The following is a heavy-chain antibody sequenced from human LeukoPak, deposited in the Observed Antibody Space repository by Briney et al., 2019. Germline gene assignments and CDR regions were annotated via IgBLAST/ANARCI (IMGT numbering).Heavy chain of an antibody. CDR1: GGSISSYY. D-gene: IGHD6-13*01. CDR3: ARGVYIAAAQYGY. CDR2: IYYSGTT. Sequence: PSETLSLTCTVSGGSISSYYWRWIRQPPGKGLEWVGYIYYSGTTNYHPSLKSRVTISVDTSKNQFSLKLSSVTAADTAVYYCARGVYIAAAQYGYWGQGTLVTVSS. J-gene: IGHJ4*02. V-gene: IGHV4-59*01.